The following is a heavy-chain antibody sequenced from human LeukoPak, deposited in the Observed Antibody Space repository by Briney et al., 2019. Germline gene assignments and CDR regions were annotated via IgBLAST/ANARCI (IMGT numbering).Heavy chain of an antibody. CDR3: ARGAYCAGGSCYFDY. CDR1: GYTFTNFV. Sequence: WAAVKVSCKASGYTFTNFVIFWVRPAPGRGREWVGWIRDQNGDSNDAPNIQGRVTMTTDTSTSTAYMEMRSLRSDDTAVYFCARGAYCAGGSCYFDYWGQGTLVTVSS. J-gene: IGHJ4*02. D-gene: IGHD2-15*01. CDR2: IRDQNGDS. V-gene: IGHV1-18*01.